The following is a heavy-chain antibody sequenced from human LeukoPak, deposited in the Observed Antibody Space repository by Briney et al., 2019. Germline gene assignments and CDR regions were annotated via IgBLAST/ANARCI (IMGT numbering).Heavy chain of an antibody. CDR2: INPNSGGT. CDR1: GYTFTGYY. J-gene: IGHJ6*03. Sequence: ASVKVSCKASGYTFTGYYMHWVRQAPGQGLEWMGWINPNSGGTNYAQKFQGRVTMTRDTSISTAYMELSSLRSEDTAVYYCARGRRGMVRGVIITSYYYMDVWGKGTTVTVSS. CDR3: ARGRRGMVRGVIITSYYYMDV. D-gene: IGHD3-10*01. V-gene: IGHV1-2*02.